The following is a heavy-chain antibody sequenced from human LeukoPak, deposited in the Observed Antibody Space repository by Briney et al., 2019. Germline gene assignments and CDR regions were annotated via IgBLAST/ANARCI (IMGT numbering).Heavy chain of an antibody. D-gene: IGHD6-19*01. CDR3: GRVAGWIDY. J-gene: IGHJ4*02. CDR1: GYTFTTYR. Sequence: ASVKVSCNASGYTFTTYRINWMRQATGQGLEWMGWMNPNSGYTGYAQKFQGRVTITRDTSISTAYMELSSLSSEDAAVYYCGRVAGWIDYWGQGTLVTVSS. CDR2: MNPNSGYT. V-gene: IGHV1-8*03.